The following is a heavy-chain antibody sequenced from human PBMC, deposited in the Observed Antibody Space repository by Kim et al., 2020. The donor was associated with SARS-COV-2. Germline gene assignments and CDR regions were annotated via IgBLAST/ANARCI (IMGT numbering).Heavy chain of an antibody. CDR3: ATEPTIFGVN. D-gene: IGHD3-3*01. Sequence: TANSAQKFQGRVTITADESTSTAYMELSSLRSEDTAVYYCATEPTIFGVNWGQGTLVTVSS. CDR2: TA. J-gene: IGHJ4*02. V-gene: IGHV1-69*01.